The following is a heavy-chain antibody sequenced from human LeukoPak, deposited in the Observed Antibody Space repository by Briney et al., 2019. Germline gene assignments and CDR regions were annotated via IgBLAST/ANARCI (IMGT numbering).Heavy chain of an antibody. CDR3: AKDSRRTSGWYYFDY. Sequence: PGGSLRLSCAASGFTFSSYDMGWVRQAPGKGLEWVSAISDSGTRTYYADSVKGRFTISRDNFKNTLYLQMNSLRAGDTAVYYCAKDSRRTSGWYYFDYWGQGTLVTASS. V-gene: IGHV3-23*01. D-gene: IGHD6-19*01. CDR2: ISDSGTRT. CDR1: GFTFSSYD. J-gene: IGHJ4*02.